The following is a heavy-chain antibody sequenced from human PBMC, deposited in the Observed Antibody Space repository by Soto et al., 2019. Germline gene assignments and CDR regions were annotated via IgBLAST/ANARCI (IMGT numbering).Heavy chain of an antibody. Sequence: QVQLVESGGGVVQPGRSLRLSCAASGFTFSSYGMHWVRQAPGKGLEWVAVIWYDGSNKYYADSVKGRFTISRDNSKNTLYLQMNSLRAEDTAVYYCARDGDGYGVRYYYYYMDVWGKGTTVTVSS. V-gene: IGHV3-33*01. J-gene: IGHJ6*03. CDR1: GFTFSSYG. D-gene: IGHD4-17*01. CDR3: ARDGDGYGVRYYYYYMDV. CDR2: IWYDGSNK.